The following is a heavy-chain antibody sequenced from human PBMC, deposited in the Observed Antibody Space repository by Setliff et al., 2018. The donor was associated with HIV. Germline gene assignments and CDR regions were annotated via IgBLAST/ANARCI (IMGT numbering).Heavy chain of an antibody. CDR2: IYHSGST. J-gene: IGHJ6*03. Sequence: SETLSLTCAVSGYSISSGYYWGWIRQPPGKGLEWIGSIYHSGSTYYNPSLKSRVTISVDTSKNHFSLKLSSVTAADTAVYYCARGLSIFGVATPGFYSFMDVWGKGTTVTVSS. CDR3: ARGLSIFGVATPGFYSFMDV. CDR1: GYSISSGYY. D-gene: IGHD3-3*01. V-gene: IGHV4-38-2*01.